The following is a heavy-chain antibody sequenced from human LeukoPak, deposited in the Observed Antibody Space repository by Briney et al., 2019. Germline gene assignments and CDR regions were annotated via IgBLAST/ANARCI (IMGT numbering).Heavy chain of an antibody. V-gene: IGHV3-23*01. CDR1: GFTFTTYA. Sequence: GGSLRLSCAASGFTFTTYAMTWVRQAPGKGLEWVSSISSGGAYTYYADSVKGRFTISRDTSTNTLYLQMNSLRAEDTAVYFCAKTSCSGSYYYYYYCMDVWGKGTTVTVSS. CDR2: ISSGGAYT. CDR3: AKTSCSGSYYYYYYCMDV. D-gene: IGHD1-26*01. J-gene: IGHJ6*03.